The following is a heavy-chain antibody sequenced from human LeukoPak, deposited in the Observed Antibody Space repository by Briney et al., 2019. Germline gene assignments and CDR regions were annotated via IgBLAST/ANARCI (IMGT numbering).Heavy chain of an antibody. CDR3: ARDGGYCTNGVCYTSYFDY. D-gene: IGHD2-8*01. J-gene: IGHJ4*02. Sequence: ASVKVSCKASGYTFTGYYMHWVRQAPGQGLEWMGWINPNSGGTNYAQKFQGRVTMTRDTSISTAYMELGRLRSDDTAVYYCARDGGYCTNGVCYTSYFDYWGQGTLVTVSS. CDR2: INPNSGGT. V-gene: IGHV1-2*02. CDR1: GYTFTGYY.